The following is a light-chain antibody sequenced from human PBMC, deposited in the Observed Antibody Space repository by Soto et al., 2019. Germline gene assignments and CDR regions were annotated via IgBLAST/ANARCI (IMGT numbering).Light chain of an antibody. CDR3: QHYGSSPRT. J-gene: IGKJ1*01. CDR1: QSVSSRS. Sequence: EIVLTQSPGTLSLSPGERAILSCRASQSVSSRSLAWYQQKPGQAPRLRLFVTSILYTVIPDRFSVSESWSGFTLTISSLEPEYAAVYYCQHYGSSPRTIGQGTMVESK. V-gene: IGKV3-20*01. CDR2: VTS.